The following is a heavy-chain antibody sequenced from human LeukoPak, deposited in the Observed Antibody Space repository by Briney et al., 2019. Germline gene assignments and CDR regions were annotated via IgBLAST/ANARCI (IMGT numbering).Heavy chain of an antibody. Sequence: GGSLRLSCAASEFTFTSYELNWVRQAPGKGLEWVSYISSSSSTIYYADSVKGRFTISRDNAKNSLYLQMNSLRDEDTAVYYCARDPTAAPLTFDYWGQGTLVTVSS. J-gene: IGHJ4*02. CDR2: ISSSSSTI. CDR3: ARDPTAAPLTFDY. V-gene: IGHV3-48*02. CDR1: EFTFTSYE. D-gene: IGHD2-2*01.